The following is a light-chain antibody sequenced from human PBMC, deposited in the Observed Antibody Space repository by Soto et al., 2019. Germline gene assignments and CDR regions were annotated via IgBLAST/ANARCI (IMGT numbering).Light chain of an antibody. CDR3: QQYNNWPL. CDR2: GVS. V-gene: IGKV3-15*01. J-gene: IGKJ4*01. Sequence: EIVMTQSPATLSVSPGERATLSCRASQSVSSNLAWYQQKPGQAPRLLIYGVSTRATGIPARFSRSGSGTEFTLTISSLQSEEFAVYYCQQYNNWPLFGGGTKVEIK. CDR1: QSVSSN.